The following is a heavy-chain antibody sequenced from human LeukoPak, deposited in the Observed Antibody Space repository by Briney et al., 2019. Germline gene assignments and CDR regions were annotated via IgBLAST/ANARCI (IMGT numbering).Heavy chain of an antibody. CDR1: GYSISSGYY. D-gene: IGHD2-21*01. J-gene: IGHJ3*01. CDR3: ARHDIVGSSAWIDAFDF. V-gene: IGHV4-38-2*02. Sequence: SETLSLTCSVSGYSISSGYYWGWIRQSPGKGLEWIGNIYRSGGTYYNPSLKSRVTISVDTSKNQFSLKLISVTAADTAVYYCARHDIVGSSAWIDAFDFWGQWTMVTVSS. CDR2: IYRSGGT.